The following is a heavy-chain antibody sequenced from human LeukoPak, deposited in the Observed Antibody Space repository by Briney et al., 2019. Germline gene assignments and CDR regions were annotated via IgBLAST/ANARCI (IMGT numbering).Heavy chain of an antibody. CDR2: INHSGST. CDR3: ARQGQRGYSYGPFDY. J-gene: IGHJ4*02. CDR1: GGSFSGYY. D-gene: IGHD5-18*01. Sequence: SETLSLICAVYGGSFSGYYWSWIRQPPGKGLEWIGEINHSGSTNYNPSLKSRVTISVDTSKNQFSLKLSSVTAADTAVYYCARQGQRGYSYGPFDYWGQGTLVTVSS. V-gene: IGHV4-34*01.